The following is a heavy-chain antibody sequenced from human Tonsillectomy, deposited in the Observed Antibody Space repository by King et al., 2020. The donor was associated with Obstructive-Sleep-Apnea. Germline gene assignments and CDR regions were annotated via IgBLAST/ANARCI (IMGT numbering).Heavy chain of an antibody. CDR1: GYAFSSSD. V-gene: IGHV1-8*01. J-gene: IGHJ2*01. Sequence: QLVQSGAEVKKPGASVKISCKASGYAFSSSDINWVRQATGRGLEWMGWMNPNSGNTDYAQKFQGRVTMTRNTSIATAYMELSSLNSEDTAVYYCATYNNNWLWHFALWGRGTLVTVSS. CDR3: ATYNNNWLWHFAL. CDR2: MNPNSGNT. D-gene: IGHD1-14*01.